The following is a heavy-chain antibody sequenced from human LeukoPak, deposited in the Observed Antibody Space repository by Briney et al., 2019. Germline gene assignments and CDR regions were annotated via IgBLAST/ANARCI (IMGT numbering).Heavy chain of an antibody. J-gene: IGHJ3*02. V-gene: IGHV1-2*02. Sequence: ALVKVSCKASGYTFTGYYMHWVRQAPGQGLEWMGWINPNSGGTNYAQKFQGRVTMTRDTSISTAYMELSRLRSEDTAVYYCATELHEAATGYLNAFDIWGQGTMVTVSS. CDR3: ATELHEAATGYLNAFDI. D-gene: IGHD2-15*01. CDR1: GYTFTGYY. CDR2: INPNSGGT.